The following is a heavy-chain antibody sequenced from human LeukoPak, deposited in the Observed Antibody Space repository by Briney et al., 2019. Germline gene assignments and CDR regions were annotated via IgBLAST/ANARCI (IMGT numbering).Heavy chain of an antibody. Sequence: GGSLRLSCAASGFTFSSYDMHWVRQATGKGLEWVSAIGTAGDTYYPGSVKGRFTISRENAKNPLYLQMNSLRAEDTAVYYCARGGYYDSSGYQDYWGQGTLVTVSS. V-gene: IGHV3-13*01. CDR3: ARGGYYDSSGYQDY. J-gene: IGHJ4*02. D-gene: IGHD3-22*01. CDR2: IGTAGDT. CDR1: GFTFSSYD.